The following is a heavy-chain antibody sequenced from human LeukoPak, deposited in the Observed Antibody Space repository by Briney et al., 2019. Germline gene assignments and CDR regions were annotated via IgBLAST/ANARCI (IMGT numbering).Heavy chain of an antibody. J-gene: IGHJ4*02. CDR1: GFTFNSYS. Sequence: GGSLRLSCAASGFTFNSYSMHWVRQAPGKGLVWVAVISYDGSNKYYADSVKGRFIISRDNSKNTLYLQMNSLRTEDTAVFYCARQAARPYDYWGQGTLVTVSS. CDR3: ARQAARPYDY. CDR2: ISYDGSNK. V-gene: IGHV3-30-3*01. D-gene: IGHD6-6*01.